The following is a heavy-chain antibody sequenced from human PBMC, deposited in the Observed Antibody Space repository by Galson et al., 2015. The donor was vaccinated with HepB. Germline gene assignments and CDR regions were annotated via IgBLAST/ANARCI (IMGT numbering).Heavy chain of an antibody. V-gene: IGHV3-23*01. Sequence: SLRLSCAASGFTFSSYAMSWVRQAPGKGLEWVSDISYNGGRTYYGDSVKGRFTISRDNSKNTLYLQMNSLRAEDTAVYYCAVNWNLDYWGQGTLVTVSS. J-gene: IGHJ4*02. CDR1: GFTFSSYA. D-gene: IGHD1-1*01. CDR2: ISYNGGRT. CDR3: AVNWNLDY.